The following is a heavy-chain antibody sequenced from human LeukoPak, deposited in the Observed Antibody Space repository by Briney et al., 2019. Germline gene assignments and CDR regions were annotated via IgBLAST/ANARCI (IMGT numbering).Heavy chain of an antibody. V-gene: IGHV1-18*01. CDR2: INAYNGDT. J-gene: IGHJ3*02. CDR3: ARGGPAPHRITLIVVASSTDAFDI. D-gene: IGHD3-22*01. Sequence: ASVKVSCNASGYTFTGYGISWVRQAPGQGLEWMRRINAYNGDTNYAQKLQGRVTVTTDTSTSTAYMELRSLRSDDTAVYYCARGGPAPHRITLIVVASSTDAFDIWGQGAMVTVSS. CDR1: GYTFTGYG.